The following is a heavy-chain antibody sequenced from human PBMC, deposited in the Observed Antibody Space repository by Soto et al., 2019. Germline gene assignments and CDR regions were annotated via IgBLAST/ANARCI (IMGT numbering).Heavy chain of an antibody. J-gene: IGHJ5*02. CDR1: GYTFSTYG. V-gene: IGHV1-18*01. CDR2: INAGNGDT. CDR3: ARDRGPSSGYYPYWFDP. Sequence: ASVKVSCKASGYTFSTYGISWVRQAPGQRLEWMGWINAGNGDTEYSQKFQGRVTITADESTSTAYMELSSLRSEDTALYYCARDRGPSSGYYPYWFDPWGQGTLVTVSS. D-gene: IGHD3-22*01.